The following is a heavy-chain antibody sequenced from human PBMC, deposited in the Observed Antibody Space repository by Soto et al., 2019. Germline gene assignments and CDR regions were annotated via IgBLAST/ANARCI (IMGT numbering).Heavy chain of an antibody. J-gene: IGHJ4*02. V-gene: IGHV4-39*01. CDR2: IYYSGNA. D-gene: IGHD6-13*01. CDR3: ARHKDTSSRYLLPDF. CDR1: GGSIISRSYY. Sequence: SETLSLTCTVSGGSIISRSYYWVWIRQPPGKGLEWIGSIYYSGNAYYNPSLKSRVAVSVDTSKNQFSLKVISVTATDTAVYYCARHKDTSSRYLLPDFWGQGTLVTVSS.